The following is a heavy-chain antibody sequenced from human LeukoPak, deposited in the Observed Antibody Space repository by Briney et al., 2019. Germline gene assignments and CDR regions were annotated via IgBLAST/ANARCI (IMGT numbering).Heavy chain of an antibody. J-gene: IGHJ6*02. CDR3: AKDKVAAAAGSYYYYGMDV. D-gene: IGHD6-13*01. Sequence: GGSLRLSCAASGFTVDDYAMHGLRQAPGKGLECFSFLSGDGGSTYYADSVKGRFTISRDNSKNSMYLQMNSLRTEDTALYYCAKDKVAAAAGSYYYYGMDVWGQGTTVTVSS. CDR1: GFTVDDYA. CDR2: LSGDGGST. V-gene: IGHV3-43*02.